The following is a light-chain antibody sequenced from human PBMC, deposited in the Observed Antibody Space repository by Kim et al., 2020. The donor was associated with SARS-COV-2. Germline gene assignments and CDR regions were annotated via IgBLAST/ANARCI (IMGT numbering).Light chain of an antibody. CDR2: GAS. Sequence: SVSPGERATPSCRASQSVSSNLAWYQQKPGQAPRLLIYGASTRATGIPARFSGSGSGTEFTLTISSLQSEDFAVYYCQQYNNWAYTFGQGTKLEI. V-gene: IGKV3-15*01. J-gene: IGKJ2*01. CDR1: QSVSSN. CDR3: QQYNNWAYT.